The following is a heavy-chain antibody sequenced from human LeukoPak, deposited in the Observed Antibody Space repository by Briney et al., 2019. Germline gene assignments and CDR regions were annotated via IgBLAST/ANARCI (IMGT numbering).Heavy chain of an antibody. CDR3: ARREAPPSSWFQFDY. Sequence: SVKVSCKASGGTFSSYAISWVRQAPGQGLEWMGGIIPIFGTANYAQKFQGRVTITADESTSTAYMELSSLRSEDTAVYYCARREAPPSSWFQFDYWGRGTLVTVSS. D-gene: IGHD6-13*01. V-gene: IGHV1-69*13. J-gene: IGHJ4*02. CDR1: GGTFSSYA. CDR2: IIPIFGTA.